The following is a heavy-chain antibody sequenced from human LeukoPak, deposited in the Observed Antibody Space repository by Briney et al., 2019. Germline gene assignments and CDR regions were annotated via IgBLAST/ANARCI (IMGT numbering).Heavy chain of an antibody. V-gene: IGHV3-23*01. J-gene: IGHJ4*02. D-gene: IGHD3-10*01. CDR2: VSGSGGST. CDR1: GFTFSSYA. CDR3: AKDSVDYYGSGSYPLGFDY. Sequence: GGSLRLSCAASGFTFSSYAMSWVRQAPGKGLEWVSAVSGSGGSTYYADSVKGRFTISRDNSKNTLYLQMNSLRAEDTAVYYCAKDSVDYYGSGSYPLGFDYWGQGTLVTVSS.